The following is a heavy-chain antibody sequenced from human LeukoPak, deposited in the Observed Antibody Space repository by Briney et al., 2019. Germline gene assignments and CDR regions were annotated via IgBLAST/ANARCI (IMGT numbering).Heavy chain of an antibody. CDR3: ARGGYYGAFDY. CDR2: IYVSGST. V-gene: IGHV4-61*02. J-gene: IGHJ4*02. CDR1: GGSVSSVGDY. Sequence: SETLSLTCTVSGGSVSSVGDYWNWIRQPAGRGLEWIGRIYVSGSTDYNPSLESRVSMSLDTSENQFSLKLSSVTAADTAVYYWARGGYYGAFDYWGQGTLVTVAS. D-gene: IGHD3-10*01.